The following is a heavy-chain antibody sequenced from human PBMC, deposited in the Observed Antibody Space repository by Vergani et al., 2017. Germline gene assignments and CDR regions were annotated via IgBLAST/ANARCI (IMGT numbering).Heavy chain of an antibody. J-gene: IGHJ4*02. D-gene: IGHD3-3*02. Sequence: QVQLVQSGAEVKKPGSSVKVSCKASGGTFSSYAISWVRQAPGQGLEWMGWIDPNSGGTNYAQKFQGRVTMTRDTSINKVYMELSRLRSDDTAVYYCARGTPLVLAGIVDYWGQGTLATVSS. CDR1: GGTFSSYA. CDR2: IDPNSGGT. V-gene: IGHV1-2*02. CDR3: ARGTPLVLAGIVDY.